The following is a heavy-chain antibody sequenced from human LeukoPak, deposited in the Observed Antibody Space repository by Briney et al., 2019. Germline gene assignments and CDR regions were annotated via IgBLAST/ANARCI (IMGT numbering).Heavy chain of an antibody. V-gene: IGHV3-21*01. CDR2: ITYSSRNI. CDR1: GFTFSGHR. CDR3: ARSSMGYCVNGVCRDFDY. Sequence: GGSLRLSCAASGFTFSGHRMNWVRQAPGKGLEWVSSITYSSRNIYYTDSVKGRFTISRDNAKNSLYLQMNSLRAEDTAVYYCARSSMGYCVNGVCRDFDYWGQGTLVTVSS. D-gene: IGHD2-8*01. J-gene: IGHJ4*02.